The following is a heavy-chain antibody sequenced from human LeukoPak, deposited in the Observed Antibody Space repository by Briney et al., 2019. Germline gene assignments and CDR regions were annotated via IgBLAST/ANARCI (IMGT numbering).Heavy chain of an antibody. CDR3: ARDRGSRAGPKMGSGWFDP. Sequence: SPTLSLTCTVSGRSISSYYSSWIRPHPGRGLEWIGYIYFSGRTNTNPSLKSRATISVDTSKSQFSLKLSSVTTADTAVYYCARDRGSRAGPKMGSGWFDPWGQGTLVTVSS. CDR1: GRSISSYY. V-gene: IGHV4-59*01. D-gene: IGHD5-24*01. CDR2: IYFSGRT. J-gene: IGHJ5*02.